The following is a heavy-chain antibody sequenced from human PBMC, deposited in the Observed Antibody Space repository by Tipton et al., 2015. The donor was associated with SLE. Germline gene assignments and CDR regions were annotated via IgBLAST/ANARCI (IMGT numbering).Heavy chain of an antibody. J-gene: IGHJ3*02. CDR3: ARLYDFWSGEVDAFDI. Sequence: TLSLTCTVSGGSISSSSYYWGWIRQPPGKGLEWIGSIYYSGSTYYNPSLKSRVTISVDTSKNQFPLKLSSVTAADTAVYYCARLYDFWSGEVDAFDIWGQGTMVTVSS. CDR2: IYYSGST. CDR1: GGSISSSSYY. V-gene: IGHV4-39*01. D-gene: IGHD3-3*01.